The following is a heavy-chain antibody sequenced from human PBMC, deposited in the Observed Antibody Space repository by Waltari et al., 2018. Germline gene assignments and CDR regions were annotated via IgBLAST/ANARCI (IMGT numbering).Heavy chain of an antibody. CDR1: GFTFSSYG. CDR3: AKENYYDRSGYSNPLDY. J-gene: IGHJ4*02. Sequence: QVQLVESGGGVVQPGRSLRLSCAASGFTFSSYGMHWVRQAPGKGMDWVAVISYDGSNTYYSDSGKGRFTISRDNSKNTLSLQMNSLRAEDTAVYYCAKENYYDRSGYSNPLDYWGQGTLVTVSS. CDR2: ISYDGSNT. V-gene: IGHV3-30*18. D-gene: IGHD3-22*01.